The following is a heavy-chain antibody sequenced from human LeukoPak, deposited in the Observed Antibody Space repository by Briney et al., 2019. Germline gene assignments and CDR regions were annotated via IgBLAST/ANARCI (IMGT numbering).Heavy chain of an antibody. D-gene: IGHD2-21*02. CDR2: IRYDGSNK. J-gene: IGHJ4*02. CDR3: AKETEYCGGDCPLDY. V-gene: IGHV3-30*02. CDR1: GFTFSRYG. Sequence: GGSLRLSCAASGFTFSRYGMHWVGQAPGKGLEWVAFIRYDGSNKYYADSVKGRFTISRDNSKNTLYLQMNSLRAEDTAVYYCAKETEYCGGDCPLDYWGQGTLVTVSS.